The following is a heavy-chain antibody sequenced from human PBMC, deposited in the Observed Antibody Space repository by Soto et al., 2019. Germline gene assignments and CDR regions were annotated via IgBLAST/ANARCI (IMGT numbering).Heavy chain of an antibody. CDR2: ISSSSSYI. CDR1: GFTFSSYS. D-gene: IGHD3-9*01. CDR3: ARDFNYDILTGYQGGDY. Sequence: PGGSLRLSCAASGFTFSSYSMNWVRQAPGKGLEWVSSISSSSSYIYYADSVKGRFTISRDNAKNSLYLQMNSLRAEDTAVYYCARDFNYDILTGYQGGDYWRQGTLVTVSS. V-gene: IGHV3-21*01. J-gene: IGHJ4*02.